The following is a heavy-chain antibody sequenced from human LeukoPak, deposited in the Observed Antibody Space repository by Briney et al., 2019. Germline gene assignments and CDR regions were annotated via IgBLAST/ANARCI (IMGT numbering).Heavy chain of an antibody. CDR3: ARGLRVGNTGYYFDY. J-gene: IGHJ4*02. CDR2: IYYSGTT. V-gene: IGHV4-59*01. Sequence: SETLSLTCTVSGGSISSNFWSWIRQPPGKGLEWIGYIYYSGTTSHNASLKSRVTMSVDTSKNQFSLNLNSVTAADTAVYYCARGLRVGNTGYYFDYWGQGTLVTVSS. D-gene: IGHD1-26*01. CDR1: GGSISSNF.